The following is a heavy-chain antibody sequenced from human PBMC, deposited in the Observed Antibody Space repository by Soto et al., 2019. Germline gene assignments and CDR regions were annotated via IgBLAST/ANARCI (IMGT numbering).Heavy chain of an antibody. CDR1: GYSFTSYW. CDR3: ARQDVTGITQGSYYYYGMDV. CDR2: IYPGDSDT. J-gene: IGHJ6*02. D-gene: IGHD1-20*01. Sequence: EVQLVQSGAEVKKPGESLKISCKGSGYSFTSYWIGWVRQMPGKGLEWMGIIYPGDSDTRYSPSFQGQVTISADKSISTAYLQWSSLKASDTAMYYCARQDVTGITQGSYYYYGMDVWGQGTTVTVSS. V-gene: IGHV5-51*01.